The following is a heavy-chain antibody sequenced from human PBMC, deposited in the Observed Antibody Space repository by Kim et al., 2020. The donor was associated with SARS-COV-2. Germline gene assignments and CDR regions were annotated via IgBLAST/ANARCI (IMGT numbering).Heavy chain of an antibody. Sequence: SETLSLTCTVSGGSISSYYWSWIRQPPGKGLEWIGYIYYSGSTNYNPSLKSRVTISVDTSKNQFSLKLSSVTAADTAVYYCARSFSSGYYLSFDYWGQGTLVTVSS. CDR2: IYYSGST. CDR3: ARSFSSGYYLSFDY. CDR1: GGSISSYY. D-gene: IGHD3-22*01. V-gene: IGHV4-59*13. J-gene: IGHJ4*02.